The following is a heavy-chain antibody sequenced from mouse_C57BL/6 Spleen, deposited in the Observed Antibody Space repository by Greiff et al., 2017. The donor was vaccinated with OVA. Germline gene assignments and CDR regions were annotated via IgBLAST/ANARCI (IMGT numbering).Heavy chain of an antibody. Sequence: QVQLQQPGAELVKPGASVKLSCKATGYTFTGYWIEWVKQRPGHGLEWIGEILPGSGSTNYNEKFKGKATFTADTSSNTAYMQLSSLTTEDSAIDYCARRGVRYYFDCWGKGTTLTVAS. D-gene: IGHD2-12*01. CDR2: ILPGSGST. V-gene: IGHV1-9*01. CDR3: ARRGVRYYFDC. J-gene: IGHJ2*01. CDR1: GYTFTGYW.